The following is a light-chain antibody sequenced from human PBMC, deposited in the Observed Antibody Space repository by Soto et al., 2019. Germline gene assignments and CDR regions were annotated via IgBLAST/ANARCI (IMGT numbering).Light chain of an antibody. Sequence: GDGVTITCLASQSISSWLAWYQQKPGKAPKLLIYDASSLESGVPSRFSGSGSGTEFTLIISNLQPDDFATYYCQQFKDYVWTFGQGTKVDIK. CDR1: QSISSW. CDR2: DAS. J-gene: IGKJ1*01. CDR3: QQFKDYVWT. V-gene: IGKV1-5*01.